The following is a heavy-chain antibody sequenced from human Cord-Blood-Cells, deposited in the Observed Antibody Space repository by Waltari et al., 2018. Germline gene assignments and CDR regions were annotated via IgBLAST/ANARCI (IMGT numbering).Heavy chain of an antibody. CDR2: IYSGGST. CDR3: ARSLSGYYNAFDI. Sequence: EVQLVETGGGLIQPGGSLRLSCAASVFTVSSNYISWVRQAPGKGLEWVSVIYSGGSTYYADAVKGRFTISRDNSKNTLYLQMNSLRAEDTAVYYCARSLSGYYNAFDIWGQGTMVTVSS. J-gene: IGHJ3*02. CDR1: VFTVSSNY. D-gene: IGHD3-10*01. V-gene: IGHV3-53*02.